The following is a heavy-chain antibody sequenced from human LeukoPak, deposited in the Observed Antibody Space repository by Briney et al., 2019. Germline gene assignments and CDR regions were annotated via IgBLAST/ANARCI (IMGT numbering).Heavy chain of an antibody. J-gene: IGHJ4*02. CDR2: ISYDGSNT. CDR1: GFTFSRYG. D-gene: IGHD3-10*01. Sequence: QPGRSLRLSCAASGFTFSRYGMHWVRQAPGKGLEWVAVISYDGSNTYYADSVKGRLTISRDNSKNTLYLQMNSLRAGDTAVYYCARTLMEQVVRGGFDYWGQGTQVTVSS. V-gene: IGHV3-30*03. CDR3: ARTLMEQVVRGGFDY.